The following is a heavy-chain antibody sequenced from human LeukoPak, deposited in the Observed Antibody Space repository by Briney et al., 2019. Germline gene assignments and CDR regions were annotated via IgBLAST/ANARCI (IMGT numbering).Heavy chain of an antibody. J-gene: IGHJ4*02. D-gene: IGHD3-9*01. CDR3: TRDLTISGPIGI. CDR2: LDPNSGGT. Sequence: GASVKVSCKASGYTFTGYAMHWVRQAPGQGLEWVGRLDPNSGGTSCAQDFQGRVTITRDTSINTAYMELSRLRSDDTAKYYCTRDLTISGPIGIGGQGTLVTVSA. V-gene: IGHV1-2*06. CDR1: GYTFTGYA.